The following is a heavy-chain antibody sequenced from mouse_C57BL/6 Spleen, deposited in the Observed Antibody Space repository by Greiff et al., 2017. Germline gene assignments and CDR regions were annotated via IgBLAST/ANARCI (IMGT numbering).Heavy chain of an antibody. CDR3: AREGITTVWFDY. CDR2: FYPGSGSI. Sequence: VQLKQSGAELVQPGASLKLSCKASGYTFTEYTIHWVKQSSGPGLERIGWFYPGSGSIKYNEKFQDKATFTADKSSSTVYMEISRLTSEDSAVYFLAREGITTVWFDYWGQGTTLTVSS. CDR1: GYTFTEYT. J-gene: IGHJ2*01. V-gene: IGHV1-62-2*01. D-gene: IGHD1-1*01.